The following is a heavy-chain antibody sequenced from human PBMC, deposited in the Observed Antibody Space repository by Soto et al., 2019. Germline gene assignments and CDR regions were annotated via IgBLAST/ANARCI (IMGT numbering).Heavy chain of an antibody. J-gene: IGHJ4*02. CDR1: GGSIINRF. V-gene: IGHV4-59*11. D-gene: IGHD2-8*02. Sequence: QVQLQESGPGLVKPSETLSLTCTVSGGSIINRFWAWIRQAPGKGLEWIGYIHSSGSTNYNPSLMSRVTMSVDTTRNRFSLKLTSVAAADTAIYYCARYQSLVADYWGQGTLVSVSS. CDR3: ARYQSLVADY. CDR2: IHSSGST.